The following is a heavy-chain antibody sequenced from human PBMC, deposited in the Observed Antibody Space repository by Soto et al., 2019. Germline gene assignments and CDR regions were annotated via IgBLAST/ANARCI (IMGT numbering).Heavy chain of an antibody. CDR1: GFTFSSYA. V-gene: IGHV3-23*01. CDR2: ISGSGGST. D-gene: IGHD3-3*01. CDR3: AKDRGSGVVIIVAEFDY. J-gene: IGHJ4*02. Sequence: EVQLLESGGGLVQPGGSLRLSCAASGFTFSSYAMSWVRQAPGKGLEWVSAISGSGGSTYYADSVKGRFTISRDNSKNTLYLQMNSLRAEDTAVYYCAKDRGSGVVIIVAEFDYWGQGTLVTVSS.